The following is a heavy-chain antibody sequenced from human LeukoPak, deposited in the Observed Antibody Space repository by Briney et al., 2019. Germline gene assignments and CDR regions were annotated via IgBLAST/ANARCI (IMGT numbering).Heavy chain of an antibody. CDR2: ISINGDNR. V-gene: IGHV3-64*01. CDR3: ARGRGATSARPVFDYR. J-gene: IGHJ4*02. Sequence: GGSLRLSCAASGFTFTTYSMHWVRQAPGKGLEYVSGISINGDNRYYANSVKGRFIISRDNSKNTVWLQMGSLRADDTGVYFCARGRGATSARPVFDYRGGQGNLVTVSS. CDR1: GFTFTTYS. D-gene: IGHD1-26*01.